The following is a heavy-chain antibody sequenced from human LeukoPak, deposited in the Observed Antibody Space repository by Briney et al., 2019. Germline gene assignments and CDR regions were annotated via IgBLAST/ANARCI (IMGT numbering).Heavy chain of an antibody. Sequence: GGSLRLSCAASGFIFSSYAMNWVRQAPGKGLEWVSSISSSSSYIYYADSVKGRFTISRDNAKNSLYLQMNSLRAEDTAVYYCAKDLHGELPHYEYWGQGALVTVSS. CDR2: ISSSSSYI. D-gene: IGHD3-10*01. CDR1: GFIFSSYA. V-gene: IGHV3-21*01. CDR3: AKDLHGELPHYEY. J-gene: IGHJ4*02.